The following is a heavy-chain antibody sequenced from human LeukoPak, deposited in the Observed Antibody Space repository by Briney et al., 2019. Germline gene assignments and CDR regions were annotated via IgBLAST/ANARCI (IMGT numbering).Heavy chain of an antibody. V-gene: IGHV4-4*07. D-gene: IGHD3-3*01. CDR2: IYSSGII. Sequence: SETLSLTCTVSGGSISSYYWIWIRQPAGKAPEWIGRIYSSGIINYNPSLKSRVTMSLDNSKNQLSLKLSYVTAADTAVYYCARDTGKSGYPDYWGQGTLVTVSS. J-gene: IGHJ4*02. CDR3: ARDTGKSGYPDY. CDR1: GGSISSYY.